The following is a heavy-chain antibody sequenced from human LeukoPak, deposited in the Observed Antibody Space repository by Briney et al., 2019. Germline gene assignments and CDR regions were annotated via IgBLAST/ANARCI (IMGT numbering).Heavy chain of an antibody. J-gene: IGHJ4*02. CDR1: GFTFSGSA. D-gene: IGHD5-18*01. Sequence: PGGSLRLSCATSGFTFSGSAMHWVRQASGKGLEWVGRIRSKTNNYATTYAASVKGRFTISRDDSKNTVYLQMNSLRTEDTAVYYCTAPLGNSYGYDENTFDYRGQGTLVTVSS. CDR2: IRSKTNNYAT. CDR3: TAPLGNSYGYDENTFDY. V-gene: IGHV3-73*01.